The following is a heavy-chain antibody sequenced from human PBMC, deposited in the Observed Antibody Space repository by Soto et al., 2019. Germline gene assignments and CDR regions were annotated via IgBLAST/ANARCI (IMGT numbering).Heavy chain of an antibody. CDR1: GYSFPSYG. J-gene: IGHJ4*02. D-gene: IGHD2-2*01. CDR2: ISAYNGNT. CDR3: ARDLKPGCIVVVPAAMQGY. V-gene: IGHV1-18*01. Sequence: ASAKVSCKASGYSFPSYGISWVRQAPGQGLEWMGWISAYNGNTNYAQKLQGRVTMTTDTSTSTAYMELRSLRSDDTAVYYCARDLKPGCIVVVPAAMQGYWGQGTLVTVSS.